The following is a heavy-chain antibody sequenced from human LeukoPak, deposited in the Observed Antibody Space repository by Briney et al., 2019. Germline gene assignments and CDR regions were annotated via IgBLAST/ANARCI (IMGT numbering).Heavy chain of an antibody. CDR1: GFTFDDYA. CDR2: ISWNSGSI. D-gene: IGHD2-15*01. V-gene: IGHV3-9*01. Sequence: GGSLRLSCAASGFTFDDYAMHWVRQAPGKGLEWVSGISWNSGSIGYADSVKGRFTISRDNAKNSLYLQMNSLRAEDTAVYYCARLLPRDGAFDIWGQGTMVTVSS. J-gene: IGHJ3*02. CDR3: ARLLPRDGAFDI.